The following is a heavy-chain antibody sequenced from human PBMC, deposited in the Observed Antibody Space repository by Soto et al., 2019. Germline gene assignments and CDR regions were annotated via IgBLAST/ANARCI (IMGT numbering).Heavy chain of an antibody. CDR3: ARDSAVPANYNWFDP. D-gene: IGHD1-1*01. CDR1: GYTFTSYG. Sequence: ASVNVSCKASGYTFTSYGISWVRQAPGQGLEWMGWISAYNGNTNYAQKLQGRVTMTTDTSTSTAYMELRSLRSDDTAVYYCARDSAVPANYNWFDPWGQGTLVTVAS. J-gene: IGHJ5*02. V-gene: IGHV1-18*01. CDR2: ISAYNGNT.